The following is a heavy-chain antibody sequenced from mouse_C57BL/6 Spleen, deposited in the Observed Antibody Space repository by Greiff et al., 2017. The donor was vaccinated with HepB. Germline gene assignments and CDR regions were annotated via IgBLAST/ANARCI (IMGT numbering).Heavy chain of an antibody. CDR1: GYSITSGYD. J-gene: IGHJ1*03. CDR2: ISYSGST. Sequence: EVKLVESGPGMVKPSQSLSLTCTVTGYSITSGYDWHWIRHFPGNKLEWMGYISYSGSTNYNPSLKSRISITHDTSKNHFFLKLNSVTTEDTATYYCARGVYYYGSSYVGYFDVWGTGTTVTVSS. D-gene: IGHD1-1*01. V-gene: IGHV3-1*01. CDR3: ARGVYYYGSSYVGYFDV.